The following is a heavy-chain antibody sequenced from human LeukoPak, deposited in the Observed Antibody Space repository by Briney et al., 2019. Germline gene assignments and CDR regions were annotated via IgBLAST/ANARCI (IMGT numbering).Heavy chain of an antibody. J-gene: IGHJ6*02. CDR3: ARGDYFDTSGFRGGYYYYCMDV. V-gene: IGHV3-48*03. Sequence: GGSLRLSCAASGFPLSSCEMNWVRQAPGKGLEWVSSIGSSCSTIYYADSVKGRFTISRDNAKNSLYLQMNTLRAEDTAVYFCARGDYFDTSGFRGGYYYYCMDVWGQGTTVTVSS. CDR2: IGSSCSTI. D-gene: IGHD3-22*01. CDR1: GFPLSSCE.